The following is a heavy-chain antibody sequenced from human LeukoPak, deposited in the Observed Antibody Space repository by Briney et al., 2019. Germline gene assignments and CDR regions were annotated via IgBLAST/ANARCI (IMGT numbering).Heavy chain of an antibody. CDR2: ISFDGNNA. D-gene: IGHD5-12*01. CDR1: GFTFNKYP. Sequence: GRSLRLSCAASGFTFNKYPMHWVRQAPGKGPEWVAVISFDGNNAYYPDSVDGRFTISRDNSKNTLYLQMNSLRAEDTAVYYCARGDIVATIIDYWGQGTLVTVSS. CDR3: ARGDIVATIIDY. J-gene: IGHJ4*02. V-gene: IGHV3-30*07.